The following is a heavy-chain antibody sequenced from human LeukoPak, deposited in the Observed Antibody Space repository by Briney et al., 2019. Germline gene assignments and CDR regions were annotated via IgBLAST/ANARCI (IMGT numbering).Heavy chain of an antibody. D-gene: IGHD5-18*01. CDR3: ARDFRGYIDY. V-gene: IGHV4-59*01. Sequence: SETLSLTCTVSGGSISSYYWSWIRQPPGKGLEWIGCIYYSGSTNYNPSLKSRATISVDTSRNQFSLKLSSVTAADTAVYYCARDFRGYIDYWGQGALVTVSS. CDR1: GGSISSYY. CDR2: IYYSGST. J-gene: IGHJ4*02.